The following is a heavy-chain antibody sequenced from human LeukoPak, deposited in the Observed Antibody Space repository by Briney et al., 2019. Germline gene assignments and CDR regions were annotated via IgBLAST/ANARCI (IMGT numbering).Heavy chain of an antibody. J-gene: IGHJ4*02. CDR2: ISSGGYTT. V-gene: IGHV3-48*03. D-gene: IGHD3-10*01. CDR1: GFTFSSHD. CDR3: AREGSSYAPSEPFYFDY. Sequence: PGGSLRLSCTDSGFTFSSHDMNWVRQALGKGLEWVSYISSGGYTTRYADSVKGRFTISRDNAKNSLYLQMNSLRAEDTAVYYCAREGSSYAPSEPFYFDYGGQGTLVTVSS.